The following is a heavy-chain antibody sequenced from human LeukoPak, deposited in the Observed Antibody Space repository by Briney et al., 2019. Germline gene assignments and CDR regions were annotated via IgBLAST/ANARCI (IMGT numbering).Heavy chain of an antibody. CDR3: AREDRSWYYDFWSGPRDFDY. CDR1: GFTFSDYY. D-gene: IGHD3-3*01. Sequence: GGSLRLSCAASGFTFSDYYMSWIRQAPGKGLEWVSSISSSSSYIYYADSVKGRFTISRDNAKNSLYLQMNSLRAEDTAVYYCAREDRSWYYDFWSGPRDFDYWGQGTLVTVSS. J-gene: IGHJ4*02. CDR2: ISSSSSYI. V-gene: IGHV3-11*06.